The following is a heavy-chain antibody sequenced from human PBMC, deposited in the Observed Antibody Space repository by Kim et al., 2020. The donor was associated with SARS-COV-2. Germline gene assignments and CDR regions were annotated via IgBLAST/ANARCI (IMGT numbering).Heavy chain of an antibody. Sequence: GGSLRLSCAGTGFIFSDAWMSWVRQAPGKGLEWVARIKSKSDGGTRDYAAVVKGRFTIPRDDSKNTLYMQMNGLKTEDTAVYYCTFRPAGGQGSLVIVSS. CDR2: IKSKSDGGTR. CDR3: TFRPA. CDR1: GFIFSDAW. V-gene: IGHV3-15*01. J-gene: IGHJ4*02.